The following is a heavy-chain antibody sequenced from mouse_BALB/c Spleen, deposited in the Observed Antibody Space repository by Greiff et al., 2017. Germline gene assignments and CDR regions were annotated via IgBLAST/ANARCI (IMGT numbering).Heavy chain of an antibody. CDR1: GYTFTSYT. D-gene: IGHD3-2*01. CDR2: INPSSGYT. V-gene: IGHV1-4*01. J-gene: IGHJ3*01. Sequence: QVQLKQSGAELARPGASVKMSCKASGYTFTSYTMHWVKQRPGQGLEWIGYINPSSGYTNYNQKFKDKATLTADKSSSTAYMQLSSLTSEDSAVYYCAREGTARAPGFAYWGQGTLVTVSA. CDR3: AREGTARAPGFAY.